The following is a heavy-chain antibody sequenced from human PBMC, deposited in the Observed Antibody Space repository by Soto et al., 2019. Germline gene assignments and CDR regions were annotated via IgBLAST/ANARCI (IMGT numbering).Heavy chain of an antibody. CDR1: GFTFSGNA. D-gene: IGHD4-17*01. J-gene: IGHJ4*02. Sequence: GSLRLSCAASGFTFSGNAMSWVRQAQGKGLEWVSSISASGDNTYYADSVKGRFTIPRDNSKDTLYLQMNTLRADDTAVYYCAKLIGPTGGYWGQGTLVTVSS. V-gene: IGHV3-23*01. CDR2: ISASGDNT. CDR3: AKLIGPTGGY.